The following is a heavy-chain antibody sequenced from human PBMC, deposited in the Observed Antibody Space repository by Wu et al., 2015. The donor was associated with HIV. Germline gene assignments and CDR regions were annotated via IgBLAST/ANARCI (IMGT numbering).Heavy chain of an antibody. CDR2: INPNTGGT. V-gene: IGHV1-2*02. J-gene: IGHJ6*03. Sequence: QVHLVQSGAEVKKPGASVKVSCKASGYTFTDYFVHWLRQAPGQGLEWMGWINPNTGGTDYAQKFQGRVTMTRDTSITTAYMELNRLKSDDTALYYCARDPGGIYYFYYYMDVWGKGTTVTVSS. CDR1: GYTFTDYF. CDR3: ARDPGGIYYFYYYMDV.